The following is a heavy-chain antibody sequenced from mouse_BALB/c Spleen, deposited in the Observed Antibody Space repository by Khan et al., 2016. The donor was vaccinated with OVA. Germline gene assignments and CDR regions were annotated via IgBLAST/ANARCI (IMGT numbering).Heavy chain of an antibody. Sequence: VQLKESGPGLVKPSQSLSLTCIVTGYSITSDYAWNWIRQFPGNKLEWMGYISYSGNTNYNPSLKSRISITRDTSENQFFLQLNSVTTEDTATYYCARVYGGDFDYWGQGTTLTVSS. CDR1: GYSITSDYA. D-gene: IGHD1-1*01. CDR3: ARVYGGDFDY. CDR2: ISYSGNT. J-gene: IGHJ2*01. V-gene: IGHV3-2*02.